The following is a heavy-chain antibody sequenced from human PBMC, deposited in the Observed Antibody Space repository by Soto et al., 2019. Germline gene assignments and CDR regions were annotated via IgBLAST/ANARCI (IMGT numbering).Heavy chain of an antibody. J-gene: IGHJ4*02. CDR3: LRDQRHWNEFADQ. CDR2: ISQDGAIA. D-gene: IGHD1-1*01. Sequence: GSLRLSCAASGFAFGSYWMHWVRQAPGKGLVWVSRISQDGAIATQADSVKGRFTISRDNAKNTLFLQMNSLRADDTAVYYCLRDQRHWNEFADQWGQGTLVTVS. CDR1: GFAFGSYW. V-gene: IGHV3-74*01.